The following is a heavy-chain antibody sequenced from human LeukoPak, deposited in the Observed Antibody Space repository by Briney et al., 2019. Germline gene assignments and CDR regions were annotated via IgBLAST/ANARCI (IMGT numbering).Heavy chain of an antibody. D-gene: IGHD3-10*01. J-gene: IGHJ5*02. V-gene: IGHV3-23*01. CDR1: GFTFSTYA. CDR3: AKDSGARVPGKFGELLWDWFDP. Sequence: GGSLRLSCAASGFTFSTYAMSWVRQAPGKGLEWVSAISGSGGSTYYADSVKGRFTISRDNSKNTLYLQMNSLRAEDTAVYYCAKDSGARVPGKFGELLWDWFDPWGQGTLVTVSS. CDR2: ISGSGGST.